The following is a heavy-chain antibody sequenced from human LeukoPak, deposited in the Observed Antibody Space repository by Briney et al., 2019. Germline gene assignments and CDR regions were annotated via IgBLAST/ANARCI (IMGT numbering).Heavy chain of an antibody. D-gene: IGHD2-15*01. CDR3: ARGPFEQVVAASTFDY. J-gene: IGHJ4*02. V-gene: IGHV4-61*08. CDR2: INYSGST. CDR1: GGSISSGGYS. Sequence: SETLSLTCAVSGGSISSGGYSWSWIRQPPGKGLEWIGYINYSGSTNYNPSLKSRVTISVDTSKNQFSLKLSSVTAADTAVYYCARGPFEQVVAASTFDYWGQGTLVTVSS.